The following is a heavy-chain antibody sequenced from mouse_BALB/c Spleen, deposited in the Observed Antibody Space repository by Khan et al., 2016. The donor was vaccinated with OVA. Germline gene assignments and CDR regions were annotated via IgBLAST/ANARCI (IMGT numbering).Heavy chain of an antibody. V-gene: IGHV9-3-1*01. D-gene: IGHD2-10*01. CDR2: INTYTGEP. CDR1: GYTFTNYG. Sequence: QIQLVQSGPELKKPGETVKISCKASGYTFTNYGMNWVKQSPGKALKWMGWINTYTGEPTYADDFKGRFAFSLDTSASTAYLQINNLKSEDTATXFCARPPYFSYTLDHWGQGTSFTVSS. CDR3: ARPPYFSYTLDH. J-gene: IGHJ4*01.